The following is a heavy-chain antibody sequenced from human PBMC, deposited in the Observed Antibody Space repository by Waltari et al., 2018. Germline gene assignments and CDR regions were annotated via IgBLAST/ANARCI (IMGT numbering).Heavy chain of an antibody. J-gene: IGHJ4*02. V-gene: IGHV4-59*01. Sequence: QVQLQESGPGLVKPSETLSLTCTVSGGSISSYYWSWIRQPPGKGLEWIGYIYYSGSTNYNPSLHSRVTISVDTSKNQFSLKLSSVTAADTAVYYCARGGTYYYDSSGLIDYWGQGTLVTVSS. CDR1: GGSISSYY. CDR3: ARGGTYYYDSSGLIDY. CDR2: IYYSGST. D-gene: IGHD3-22*01.